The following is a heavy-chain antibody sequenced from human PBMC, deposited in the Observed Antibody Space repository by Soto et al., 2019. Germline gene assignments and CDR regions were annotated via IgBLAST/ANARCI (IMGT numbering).Heavy chain of an antibody. CDR3: ARGLRYFDWLLCPFDP. CDR2: ISSNGGST. J-gene: IGHJ5*02. V-gene: IGHV3-64*01. Sequence: EVQLVESGGGLVQPGGSLRLSCAASGFTFSSYAMHWVRQAPGKGLEYVSAISSNGGSTYYANSVKGRFTISRDNYKNTLYLQMGSLRAEDLAVYYCARGLRYFDWLLCPFDPWGQGTLVTVSS. D-gene: IGHD3-9*01. CDR1: GFTFSSYA.